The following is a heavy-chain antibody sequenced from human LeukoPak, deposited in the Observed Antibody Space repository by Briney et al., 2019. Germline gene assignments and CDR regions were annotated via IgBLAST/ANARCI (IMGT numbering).Heavy chain of an antibody. CDR1: GYTFTSYA. D-gene: IGHD2-15*01. CDR2: INAGNGNT. V-gene: IGHV1-3*01. Sequence: GASVKVSCKASGYTFTSYAMHWVRQAPGQRLEWMGWINAGNGNTKYSQKFQGRVTITRDTSASTAYMELSSLRSEDTAVYYCARDGGCSGGSCHPGLWGQGTLVTVSS. CDR3: ARDGGCSGGSCHPGL. J-gene: IGHJ4*02.